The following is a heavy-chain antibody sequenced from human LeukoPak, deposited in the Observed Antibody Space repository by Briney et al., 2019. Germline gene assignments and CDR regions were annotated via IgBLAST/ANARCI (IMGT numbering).Heavy chain of an antibody. V-gene: IGHV1-8*01. J-gene: IGHJ4*02. CDR1: GYTFTSYD. Sequence: ASVKVSCKASGYTFTSYDIHWVRQASGHGLEWMGWMNPKSAHTGLAQRFQGRVTLTGNTSISTAYMELSRLRSDDTAVYYCARDPNYYDSSGYYSYWGQGTLVTVSS. CDR3: ARDPNYYDSSGYYSY. D-gene: IGHD3-22*01. CDR2: MNPKSAHT.